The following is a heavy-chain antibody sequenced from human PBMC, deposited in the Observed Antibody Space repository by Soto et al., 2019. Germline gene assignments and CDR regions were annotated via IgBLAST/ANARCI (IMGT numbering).Heavy chain of an antibody. CDR3: ARRYDVGYYYMDV. CDR2: IIPIVGTV. V-gene: IGHV1-69*13. D-gene: IGHD3-3*01. Sequence: SVKVSCKASGGTFSNYAISWVRQAPGQGLEWMGGIIPIVGTVNYAQKFQGRVTITADASTSTAYMELSSLRSDDTAVYYCARRYDVGYYYMDVWGKGTTVTVSS. J-gene: IGHJ6*03. CDR1: GGTFSNYA.